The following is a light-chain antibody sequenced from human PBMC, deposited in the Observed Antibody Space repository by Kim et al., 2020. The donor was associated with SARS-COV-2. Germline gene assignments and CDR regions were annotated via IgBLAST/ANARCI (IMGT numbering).Light chain of an antibody. V-gene: IGLV3-19*01. CDR2: GKN. CDR1: SLRSYY. Sequence: SSELTQDPAVSVALGQTVRITCQGDSLRSYYASWYPQKPGQAPVLVIYGKNNRPSGIPDRFSGSISGNTASLTLPGAPAVDQADYSFYSRATSGIHLWVF. J-gene: IGLJ3*02. CDR3: YSRATSGIHLWV.